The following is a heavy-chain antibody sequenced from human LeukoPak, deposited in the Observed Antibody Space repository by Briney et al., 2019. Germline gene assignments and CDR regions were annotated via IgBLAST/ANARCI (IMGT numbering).Heavy chain of an antibody. CDR2: IRYDGSNT. CDR1: GFTFSSYA. V-gene: IGHV3-30*02. D-gene: IGHD3-10*01. J-gene: IGHJ1*01. CDR3: AKDGASYFYGSGTYFFSRDRRGYFQH. Sequence: GGSLRLSCAASGFTFSSYAMNWVRQAPGKGLEWVAFIRYDGSNTYYADSVKGRFTISRDNSKNTLYLQMNSLRAEDTAVYYCAKDGASYFYGSGTYFFSRDRRGYFQHWGQGTLVTVSS.